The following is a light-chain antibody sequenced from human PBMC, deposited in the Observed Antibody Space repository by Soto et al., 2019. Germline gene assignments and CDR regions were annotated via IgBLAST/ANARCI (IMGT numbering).Light chain of an antibody. CDR1: SSNIGSNT. CDR2: NNN. J-gene: IGLJ2*01. V-gene: IGLV1-44*01. Sequence: QSVLTQPPSASGTPGQRVTISCSGSSSNIGSNTVNWYQQLPGTAPKLLIYNNNQRPSGVPARFSGSKSGTSASLAISGLQSEDEADYYCAAWDDSLNGVVFGGGTPLTVL. CDR3: AAWDDSLNGVV.